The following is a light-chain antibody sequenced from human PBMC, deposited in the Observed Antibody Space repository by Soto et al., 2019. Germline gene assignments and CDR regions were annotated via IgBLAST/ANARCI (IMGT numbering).Light chain of an antibody. Sequence: QSALTQPASVSGSPGQSITISCTGTSSDVGGYNFVSWYQQQSGKAPKLMIHEVSNRPSGVSNRFSGSKSGNTASLTISGLQAEEEADYYCSSFTRSRAYVFGSGTKVTVL. CDR2: EVS. V-gene: IGLV2-14*01. J-gene: IGLJ1*01. CDR3: SSFTRSRAYV. CDR1: SSDVGGYNF.